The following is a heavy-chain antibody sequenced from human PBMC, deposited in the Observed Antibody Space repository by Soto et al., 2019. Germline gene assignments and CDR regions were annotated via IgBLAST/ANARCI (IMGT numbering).Heavy chain of an antibody. CDR3: AKFLLGGFDY. J-gene: IGHJ4*02. CDR2: ISYDGSNK. D-gene: IGHD1-26*01. CDR1: GFTFSSYN. Sequence: PGGSLRLSCSASGFTFSSYNMHWVRQAPGKGLEWVAVISYDGSNKFHADSVKGRFTISRDNPKNTLYLQMNSLRAEDTAVYYCAKFLLGGFDYWGQGTPVTVSS. V-gene: IGHV3-30-3*02.